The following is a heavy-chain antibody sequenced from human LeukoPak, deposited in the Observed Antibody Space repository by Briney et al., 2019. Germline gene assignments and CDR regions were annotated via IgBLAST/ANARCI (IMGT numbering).Heavy chain of an antibody. Sequence: GGSLRLSCAASGLTFDDYAMHWVRQAPGKGLEWVSGISWNSGSIGYADSVKGRFTISRDNAKNSLYLQMNSLRAEDMALYYCAKDIRPGGSWYGYFDYWGQGTLVTVSS. CDR2: ISWNSGSI. CDR3: AKDIRPGGSWYGYFDY. D-gene: IGHD6-13*01. CDR1: GLTFDDYA. V-gene: IGHV3-9*03. J-gene: IGHJ4*02.